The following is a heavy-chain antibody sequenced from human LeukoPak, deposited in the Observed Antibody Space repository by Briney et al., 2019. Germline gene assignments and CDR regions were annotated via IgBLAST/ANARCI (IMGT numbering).Heavy chain of an antibody. CDR2: INSDGSST. Sequence: PGGSLRLSCAASGFTFSSYWMHWVRQAPGKGLVWVSRINSDGSSTSYADSVKGRFTISRDNAENTLYLQMNSLRAEDTAVYYCARDGDGYDFDYWGQGTLVTVSS. V-gene: IGHV3-74*01. CDR1: GFTFSSYW. D-gene: IGHD5-18*01. CDR3: ARDGDGYDFDY. J-gene: IGHJ4*02.